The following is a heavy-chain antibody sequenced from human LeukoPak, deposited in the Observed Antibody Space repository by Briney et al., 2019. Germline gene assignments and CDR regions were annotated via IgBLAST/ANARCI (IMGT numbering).Heavy chain of an antibody. V-gene: IGHV4-34*01. CDR2: INHSGST. CDR1: GGSFSGYY. CDR3: ASYSITMVRGVSHRRLDY. Sequence: PSETLSLTCAVYGGSFSGYYWSWIRQPPGKGLEWIGEINHSGSTNYNPSLKSRVTISVDTSKSQFSLKLSSVTAADTAVYYCASYSITMVRGVSHRRLDYWGQGTLVTVSS. J-gene: IGHJ4*02. D-gene: IGHD3-10*01.